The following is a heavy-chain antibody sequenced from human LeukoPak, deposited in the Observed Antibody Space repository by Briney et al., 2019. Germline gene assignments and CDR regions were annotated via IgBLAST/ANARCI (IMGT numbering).Heavy chain of an antibody. CDR1: GFTFSSYE. Sequence: GGSLRLSCAASGFTFSSYEMNWARQAPGKGLEWVSSITRSSNIYYPDSVMGRFTISRDNAKNPLYLQMNSLRAEDTAVYYCTRDPPGNYGFDYWGQGTLVTVSS. CDR2: ITRSSNI. D-gene: IGHD4-11*01. V-gene: IGHV3-21*01. CDR3: TRDPPGNYGFDY. J-gene: IGHJ4*02.